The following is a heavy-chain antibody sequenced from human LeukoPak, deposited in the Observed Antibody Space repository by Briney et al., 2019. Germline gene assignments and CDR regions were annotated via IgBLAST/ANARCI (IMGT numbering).Heavy chain of an antibody. V-gene: IGHV3-30-3*01. CDR1: GFTFSSYA. J-gene: IGHJ4*02. CDR3: ARSNGYNSSPNY. Sequence: SGRSLRLSCAASGFTFSSYAMHWVRQAPGKGLEWVAVISYDGSNKYYADSVKGRFTISRDNAKNSLYLQMNSLRAEDTAVYYCARSNGYNSSPNYWGQGTLVTVSS. CDR2: ISYDGSNK. D-gene: IGHD6-13*01.